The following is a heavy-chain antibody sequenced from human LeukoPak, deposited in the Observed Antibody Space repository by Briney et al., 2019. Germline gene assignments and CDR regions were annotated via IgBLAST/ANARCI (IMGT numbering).Heavy chain of an antibody. J-gene: IGHJ4*02. V-gene: IGHV3-23*01. Sequence: GESLRLSCAASGFTFSSYAMSWVRQAPGKGLEWVSGISGSGGSTYYADSVKGRFTISRDNSKNTLYLQMNSLRAEDTAVYYCAKDKSSGWYSIGYWGQGTLVTVSS. CDR3: AKDKSSGWYSIGY. D-gene: IGHD6-19*01. CDR2: ISGSGGST. CDR1: GFTFSSYA.